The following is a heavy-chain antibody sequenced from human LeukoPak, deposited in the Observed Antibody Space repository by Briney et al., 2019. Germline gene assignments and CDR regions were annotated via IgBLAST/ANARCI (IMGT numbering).Heavy chain of an antibody. Sequence: GGSLRLSCAASGFTFDDYGMSWVRQAPGKGLKWVSGINWNGRSTAYADSVKGRFTISRDNAKNSLYLQMNSLRAEDTALYYCARDQQVYSSGWLPGYWGQGTLVTVSS. J-gene: IGHJ4*02. V-gene: IGHV3-20*04. CDR2: INWNGRST. CDR1: GFTFDDYG. D-gene: IGHD6-19*01. CDR3: ARDQQVYSSGWLPGY.